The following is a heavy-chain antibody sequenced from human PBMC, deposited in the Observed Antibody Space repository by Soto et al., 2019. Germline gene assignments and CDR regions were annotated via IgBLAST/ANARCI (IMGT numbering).Heavy chain of an antibody. Sequence: SVKVSCKASGGTFSSYAISWVRQAPGQGLEWMGGIIPIFGTANYAQKFQGRVTITADESTSTAYMELSSLRSEDTAVYYCARDREYSSTHNWFDPWGQGTLVTVSS. CDR3: ARDREYSSTHNWFDP. V-gene: IGHV1-69*13. J-gene: IGHJ5*02. D-gene: IGHD6-6*01. CDR2: IIPIFGTA. CDR1: GGTFSSYA.